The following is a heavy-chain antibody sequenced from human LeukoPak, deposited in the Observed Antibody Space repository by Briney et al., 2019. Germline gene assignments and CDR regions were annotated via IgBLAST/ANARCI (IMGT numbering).Heavy chain of an antibody. V-gene: IGHV3-21*04. CDR3: AKEPFYGGNSGLDY. Sequence: GGSLRLSCAASGFTLSSYSMNWVRQAPGKGLEWVSSISSRSSNIYYADSVKGRSTISRDNSKNTLYLQMNSLRAEDTAVYYCAKEPFYGGNSGLDYWGQGTLVTVSS. CDR2: ISSRSSNI. CDR1: GFTLSSYS. D-gene: IGHD4-23*01. J-gene: IGHJ4*02.